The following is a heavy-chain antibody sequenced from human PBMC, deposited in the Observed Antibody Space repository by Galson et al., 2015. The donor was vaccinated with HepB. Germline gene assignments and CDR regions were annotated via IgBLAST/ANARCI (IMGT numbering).Heavy chain of an antibody. V-gene: IGHV3-23*01. J-gene: IGHJ4*02. D-gene: IGHD5-12*01. CDR3: ARSLRGFTSFDF. Sequence: SLRLSCAASGVSFKNSAMSWVRQAPRDGLEWVGFIATTADVTKYTDSVKGRFTISRDHSKNTLYLQLDSLRVEDTAVYYCARSLRGFTSFDFWGQGALVTVSS. CDR1: GVSFKNSA. CDR2: IATTADVT.